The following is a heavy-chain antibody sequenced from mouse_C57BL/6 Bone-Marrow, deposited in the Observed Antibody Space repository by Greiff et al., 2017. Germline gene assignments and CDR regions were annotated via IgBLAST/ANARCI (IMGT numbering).Heavy chain of an antibody. V-gene: IGHV1-78*01. CDR2: IYPRDGST. CDR3: ARGNYYGSSCGY. Sequence: VKLQESDAELVKPGASVKISCKVSGYTFTDHTIHWMKQRPEQGLEWIGYIYPRDGSTKYNEKFKGKATLTADKSSSTAYMQLTSLTTEDAAVYFCARGNYYGSSCGYWGQGTTLTVSS. CDR1: GYTFTDHT. J-gene: IGHJ2*01. D-gene: IGHD1-1*01.